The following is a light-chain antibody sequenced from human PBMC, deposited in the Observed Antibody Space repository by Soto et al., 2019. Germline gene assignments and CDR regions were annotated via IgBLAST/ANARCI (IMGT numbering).Light chain of an antibody. Sequence: DIPMTQSPSSLSASVGDRVTITCRASQSISSYLNCYQQKPGKAPKLLIYAASSLQSGVPSRFSGSESGTDFTLTISSLQPEDFATYYCQQSYSTLWTFGQGTKVEIK. CDR1: QSISSY. CDR2: AAS. CDR3: QQSYSTLWT. J-gene: IGKJ1*01. V-gene: IGKV1-39*01.